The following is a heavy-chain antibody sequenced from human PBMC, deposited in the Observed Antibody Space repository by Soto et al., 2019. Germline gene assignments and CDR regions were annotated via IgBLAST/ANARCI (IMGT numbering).Heavy chain of an antibody. Sequence: QVQLVQSGAEVKKPGASVKVSCKASGYSFKSNGISWVRQVPGQGFEWMGWINGDNGDTRYAQKVQGRVRMTTDTSTGTAYMELRSLRSDDSAVYYCTRDLGYGDYGTDYWGQGTLVTVST. D-gene: IGHD4-17*01. CDR3: TRDLGYGDYGTDY. CDR1: GYSFKSNG. J-gene: IGHJ4*02. CDR2: INGDNGDT. V-gene: IGHV1-18*04.